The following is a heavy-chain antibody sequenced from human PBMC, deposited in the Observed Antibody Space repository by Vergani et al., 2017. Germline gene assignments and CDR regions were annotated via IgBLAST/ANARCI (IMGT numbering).Heavy chain of an antibody. D-gene: IGHD1-14*01. CDR1: GFTFSSYW. J-gene: IGHJ6*02. CDR3: TTGTDYYYYGMDV. Sequence: EVQLVESGGGLVQPGGSLRLSCAASGFTFSSYWMSWVRQAPGKGLEGVANIKQDGSEKYYVDSVKGRFTISRDNAKNSLYLQMNSLRAEDTAVYYCTTGTDYYYYGMDVWGQGTTVTVSS. V-gene: IGHV3-7*02. CDR2: IKQDGSEK.